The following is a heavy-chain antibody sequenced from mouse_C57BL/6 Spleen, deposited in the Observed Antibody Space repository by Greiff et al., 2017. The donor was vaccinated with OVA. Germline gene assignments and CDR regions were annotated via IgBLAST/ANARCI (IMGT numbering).Heavy chain of an antibody. V-gene: IGHV5-17*01. CDR1: GFTFSDYG. CDR2: ISSGSSTI. D-gene: IGHD4-1*01. CDR3: ARPNWDGGFAY. Sequence: DVMLVESGGGLVKPGGSLKLSCAASGFTFSDYGMHWVRQAPEKGLEWVAYISSGSSTIYYADTVKGRFTISRDNAKNHLFLQMTSLRSEDTAMYYCARPNWDGGFAYWGQGTLVTVSA. J-gene: IGHJ3*01.